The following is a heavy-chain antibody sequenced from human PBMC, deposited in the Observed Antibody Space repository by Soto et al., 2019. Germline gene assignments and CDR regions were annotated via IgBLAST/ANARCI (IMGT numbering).Heavy chain of an antibody. CDR3: ARGPWEAWFGELLAAGVYYYYMDV. CDR1: GYTFTSYD. V-gene: IGHV1-8*01. D-gene: IGHD3-10*01. Sequence: ASVKVSCKASGYTFTSYDINWVRQATGQGLEWMGWMNPNSGNTGYAQKFQGRVTMTRNTSISTAYMELSSLRSEDTAVYYCARGPWEAWFGELLAAGVYYYYMDVWGKGTTVTVSS. CDR2: MNPNSGNT. J-gene: IGHJ6*03.